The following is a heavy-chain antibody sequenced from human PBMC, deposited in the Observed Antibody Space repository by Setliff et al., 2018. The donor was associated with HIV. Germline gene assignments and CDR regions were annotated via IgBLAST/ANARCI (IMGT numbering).Heavy chain of an antibody. V-gene: IGHV1-46*01. Sequence: ASVKVSCKASGYTFTSYYMHWVRQAPGQGLEWMGIINPSGGSTKYSQKFQGRVTTTEDTSTDTAYMALSSLRSEDTAMYYCATSGFYDILTGPTPGVFDIWGQGTMVTVSS. J-gene: IGHJ3*02. CDR3: ATSGFYDILTGPTPGVFDI. CDR2: INPSGGST. CDR1: GYTFTSYY. D-gene: IGHD3-9*01.